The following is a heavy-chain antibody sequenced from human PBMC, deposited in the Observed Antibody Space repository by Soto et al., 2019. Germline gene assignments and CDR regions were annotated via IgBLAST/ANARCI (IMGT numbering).Heavy chain of an antibody. V-gene: IGHV3-23*01. CDR1: GFTFSRYA. J-gene: IGHJ4*02. D-gene: IGHD4-17*01. CDR2: ISDSGAST. Sequence: EVQLLESGGGLVQPGGSLRLSCAASGFTFSRYAMSWVRQAPGKGLEWVSGISDSGASTFYAAAVKGRFTISRDNSKNTLDLQMKRLRVEDTAMYYCAKMSGSTIRNADYDHPFDYWGQGTLVTVSS. CDR3: AKMSGSTIRNADYDHPFDY.